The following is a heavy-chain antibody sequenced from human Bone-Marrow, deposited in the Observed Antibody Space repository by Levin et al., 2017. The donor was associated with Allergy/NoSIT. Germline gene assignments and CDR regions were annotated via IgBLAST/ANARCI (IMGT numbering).Heavy chain of an antibody. J-gene: IGHJ4*02. CDR2: INTNTGTP. CDR3: AREGDGYYCSGGFYRPLGY. D-gene: IGHD3-3*01. V-gene: IGHV7-4-1*02. CDR1: GYTFSNYA. Sequence: GESLKISCKASGYTFSNYALNWVRQAPGQGLEWMGWINTNTGTPTYAQGFTGRFVFSSDTSVSTAFLQITSLKTEDTAVYFCAREGDGYYCSGGFYRPLGYWGQGALVTVSS.